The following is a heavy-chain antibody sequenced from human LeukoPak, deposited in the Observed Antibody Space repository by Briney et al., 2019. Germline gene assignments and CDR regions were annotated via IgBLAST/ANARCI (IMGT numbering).Heavy chain of an antibody. CDR2: IIPIFGTA. CDR1: GGTFSSYA. V-gene: IGHV1-69*13. CDR3: ARGAVTTTYYFDY. D-gene: IGHD4-17*01. J-gene: IGHJ4*02. Sequence: GASVKVSCKASGGTFSSYAISWVRQAPGQGREWMGGIIPIFGTANYAQKFQGRVTITADESTSTAYMELSSLRSEDTAVYYCARGAVTTTYYFDYWGQGTLVTVSS.